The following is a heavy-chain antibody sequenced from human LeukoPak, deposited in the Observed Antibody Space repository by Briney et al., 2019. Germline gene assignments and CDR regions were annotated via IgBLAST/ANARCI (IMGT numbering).Heavy chain of an antibody. CDR3: ARGGYYDSSGVFDY. J-gene: IGHJ4*02. Sequence: SVKVSCKASGGTFSSYTISWVRQAPGQGLEWMGRIIPILGIANYAQKFQGRVTIIADKSTSTAYMELSSLRSEDTAVYYCARGGYYDSSGVFDYWGQGTLVTVSS. CDR1: GGTFSSYT. V-gene: IGHV1-69*02. D-gene: IGHD3-22*01. CDR2: IIPILGIA.